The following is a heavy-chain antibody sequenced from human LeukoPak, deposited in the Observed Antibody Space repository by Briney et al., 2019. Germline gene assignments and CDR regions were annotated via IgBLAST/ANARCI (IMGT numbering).Heavy chain of an antibody. CDR2: ISYDGSNK. V-gene: IGHV3-30*18. D-gene: IGHD2-21*02. CDR1: GFTFSSYG. J-gene: IGHJ4*02. CDR3: AKDPCGGDCYAFDY. Sequence: GGSLRLSCAASGFTFSSYGMSWVRQAPGKGLEWVAVISYDGSNKYYADSVKGRFTISRDNSKNTLYLQMNSLRAEDTAVYYCAKDPCGGDCYAFDYWGQGTLVTVSS.